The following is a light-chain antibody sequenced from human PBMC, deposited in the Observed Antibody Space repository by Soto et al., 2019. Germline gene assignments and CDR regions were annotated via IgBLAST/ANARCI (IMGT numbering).Light chain of an antibody. CDR3: QQCSWHPFTVT. V-gene: IGKV3-15*01. CDR1: QSVSSN. J-gene: IGKJ4*01. CDR2: DAS. Sequence: EIVMTQSPATLSVSPGERATLSCRASQSVSSNLAWYQQKPGQAPMLLIYDASTRATGIPARFSGSGSGTEYTLTIRSLQSEDSAVYYCQQCSWHPFTVTFGGGTKVEIK.